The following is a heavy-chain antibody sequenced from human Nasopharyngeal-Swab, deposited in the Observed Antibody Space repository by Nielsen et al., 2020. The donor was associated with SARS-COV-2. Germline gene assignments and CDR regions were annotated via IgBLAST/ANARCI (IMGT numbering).Heavy chain of an antibody. Sequence: GGSLRLSCKASGFTFGDYAMSWFRQAPGKGLEWVGFIRSKYYGGTPEYAASGKGRLTISRDDSKSVAYLQMNSLKTEDTAVYYCTRDLFSNDYYDAKWFDPWGQGTLVTVSS. V-gene: IGHV3-49*03. D-gene: IGHD3-22*01. J-gene: IGHJ5*02. CDR1: GFTFGDYA. CDR2: IRSKYYGGTP. CDR3: TRDLFSNDYYDAKWFDP.